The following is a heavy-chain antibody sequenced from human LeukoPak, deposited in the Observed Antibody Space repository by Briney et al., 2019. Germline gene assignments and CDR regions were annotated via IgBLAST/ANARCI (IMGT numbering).Heavy chain of an antibody. J-gene: IGHJ4*02. D-gene: IGHD3/OR15-3a*01. V-gene: IGHV3-23*01. CDR1: GFIFSNFA. Sequence: GGSLRLSCTASGFIFSNFAINWVRQAPGKGLEWVSAISNTGEYTLYADSVKGRFTISRDNSKNTVSLQMNSLRAEDTALYYCARWTYYYDYWGQGTLVTVSS. CDR2: ISNTGEYT. CDR3: ARWTYYYDY.